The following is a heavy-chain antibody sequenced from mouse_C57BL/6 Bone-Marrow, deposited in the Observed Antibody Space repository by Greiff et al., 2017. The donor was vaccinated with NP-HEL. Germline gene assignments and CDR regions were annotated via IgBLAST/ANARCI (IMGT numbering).Heavy chain of an antibody. J-gene: IGHJ4*01. CDR1: GYTFTSYG. V-gene: IGHV1-81*01. CDR3: ARVYYDYLYYAMDY. CDR2: IYPRSGNT. D-gene: IGHD2-4*01. Sequence: VKLQESGAELARPGASVKLSCKASGYTFTSYGISWVKQRTGQGLEWIGEIYPRSGNTYYNEKFKGKATLTADKSSSTAYMELRSLTSEDSAVYFCARVYYDYLYYAMDYWGQGTSVTVSS.